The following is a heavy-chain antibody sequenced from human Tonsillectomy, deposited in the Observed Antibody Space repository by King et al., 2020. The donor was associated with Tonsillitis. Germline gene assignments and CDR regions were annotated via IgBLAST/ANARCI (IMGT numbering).Heavy chain of an antibody. J-gene: IGHJ5*02. CDR3: ARHPIWWSDRRSVWFDP. Sequence: QLQESGPGLVKPSETLSLSCSVSGDSIRTDNYLWGWIRQPPGQGLEWIGSILHSGSTYYNPSLRSRVTISVDTSKNPFSLKVNSMSAADTAVYYCARHPIWWSDRRSVWFDPWGQGTLVTVSS. V-gene: IGHV4-39*07. CDR2: ILHSGST. CDR1: GDSIRTDNYL. D-gene: IGHD2-8*02.